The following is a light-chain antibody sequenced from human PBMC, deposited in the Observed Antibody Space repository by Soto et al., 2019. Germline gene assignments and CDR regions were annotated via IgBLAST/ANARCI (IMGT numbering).Light chain of an antibody. Sequence: QSVLTQPPSASGTPGQRVTISCSGSGSSIGTNTVNWYRQLPGTAPKLLFYGNNQRPSGVPDRFSGSKSGTSASLAISGLQSEYEGDYYCAAWDGSLNNVLFGGGTQLTVL. J-gene: IGLJ2*01. CDR1: GSSIGTNT. V-gene: IGLV1-44*01. CDR3: AAWDGSLNNVL. CDR2: GNN.